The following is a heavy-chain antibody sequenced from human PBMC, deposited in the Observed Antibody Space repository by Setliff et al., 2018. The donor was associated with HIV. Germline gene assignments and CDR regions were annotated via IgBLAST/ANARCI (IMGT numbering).Heavy chain of an antibody. CDR1: GGSIINTRYY. CDR3: ARPGSSSYYYAMDV. J-gene: IGHJ6*02. CDR2: IYHSGTT. V-gene: IGHV4-39*01. D-gene: IGHD3-10*01. Sequence: SETLSLTCTVSGGSIINTRYYWGWMRQTPGKGLEWIGRIYHSGTTYYNPSLKSRVTISVDTSKNQFSLKLSSVTAADTAVYYCARPGSSSYYYAMDVWGLGTTVTVS.